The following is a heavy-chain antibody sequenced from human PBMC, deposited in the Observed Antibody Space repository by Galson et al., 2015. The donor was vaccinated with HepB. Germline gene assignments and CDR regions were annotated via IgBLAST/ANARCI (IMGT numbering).Heavy chain of an antibody. D-gene: IGHD1-26*01. Sequence: SLRLSCAASGFTFSNYAMNWVRQAPGKGLDWVSVISASGGSTYYADSVKGRFTISRDNSKNTLYLQMNSLRAEDTAVYYCAKDGLSGSYYPYNWFDPWGQGTLVTVSS. CDR1: GFTFSNYA. CDR3: AKDGLSGSYYPYNWFDP. J-gene: IGHJ5*02. V-gene: IGHV3-23*01. CDR2: ISASGGST.